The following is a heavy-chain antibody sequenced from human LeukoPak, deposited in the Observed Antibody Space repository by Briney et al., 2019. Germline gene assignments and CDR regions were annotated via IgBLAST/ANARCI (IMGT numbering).Heavy chain of an antibody. J-gene: IGHJ4*02. V-gene: IGHV1-8*03. CDR2: MNPNSGNT. CDR1: GYTFTSYD. CDR3: ARTRGSSGYYYFDY. Sequence: ASVKVSCKASGYTFTSYDINWVRQATGQGLEWMGWMNPNSGNTGYAQKFQGRVTITRNTSISTAYMELSSLRSEDTTVYYCARTRGSSGYYYFDYWGQGTLVTVSS. D-gene: IGHD3-22*01.